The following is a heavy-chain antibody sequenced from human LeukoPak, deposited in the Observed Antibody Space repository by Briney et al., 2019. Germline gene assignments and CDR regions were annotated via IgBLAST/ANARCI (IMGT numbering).Heavy chain of an antibody. CDR3: ARDYDILTGYYQRYYFDY. D-gene: IGHD3-9*01. CDR2: INPNSGGT. Sequence: GASVKVSCKASGYTFTGYYMHWVRQAPGQGLEWMGRINPNSGGTNYAQKFQGRVTMTRDTSISTAYMELSRLRSDDTAVYYCARDYDILTGYYQRYYFDYWGQGTLVTVSS. CDR1: GYTFTGYY. V-gene: IGHV1-2*06. J-gene: IGHJ4*02.